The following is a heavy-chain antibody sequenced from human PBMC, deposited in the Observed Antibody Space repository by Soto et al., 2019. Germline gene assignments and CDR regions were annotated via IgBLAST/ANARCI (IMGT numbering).Heavy chain of an antibody. D-gene: IGHD1-26*01. J-gene: IGHJ3*02. Sequence: ASVKVSCKASGYSFSSYGISWVRQAPGQGLEWLGWISAYNGNTNYAQKLQGRVTMTTDTSTSTAYMELRSLRSDDTAVYYCATWTGSYMESDFDIWGQGTTVTVSS. CDR3: ATWTGSYMESDFDI. CDR1: GYSFSSYG. CDR2: ISAYNGNT. V-gene: IGHV1-18*01.